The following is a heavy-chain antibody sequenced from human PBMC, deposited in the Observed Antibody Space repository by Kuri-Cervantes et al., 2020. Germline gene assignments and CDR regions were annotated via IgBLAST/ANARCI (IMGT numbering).Heavy chain of an antibody. CDR3: ATGYSNGMDV. V-gene: IGHV3-30-3*01. Sequence: GESLKISCEASGLTFSSYAVDWVRQAPGKGLEWVAVISNDGSNKYYADSVKGRFTISRDNSKNSLYLQMNSLRDEDTAVYYCATGYSNGMDVWGQGTTVTVSS. D-gene: IGHD1-1*01. J-gene: IGHJ6*02. CDR2: ISNDGSNK. CDR1: GLTFSSYA.